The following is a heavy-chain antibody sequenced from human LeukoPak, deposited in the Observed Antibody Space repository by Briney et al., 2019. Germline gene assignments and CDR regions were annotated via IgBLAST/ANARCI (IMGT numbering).Heavy chain of an antibody. Sequence: ASVKVSCKASGYTFTSYGISWVRQAPGQGLEWMGWISAYNGNTNYAQKLQGRVTMTTDTSTSTAHMELRSLRSDDTAVYYCARASILFGEYYFDYWGQGTLVTVSS. CDR3: ARASILFGEYYFDY. CDR1: GYTFTSYG. V-gene: IGHV1-18*01. CDR2: ISAYNGNT. D-gene: IGHD3-10*01. J-gene: IGHJ4*02.